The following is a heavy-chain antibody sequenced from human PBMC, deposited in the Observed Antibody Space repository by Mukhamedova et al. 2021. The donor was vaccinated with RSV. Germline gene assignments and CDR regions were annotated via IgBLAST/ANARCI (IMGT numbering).Heavy chain of an antibody. CDR2: IIPTVGIG. J-gene: IGHJ4*02. D-gene: IGHD6-19*01. V-gene: IGHV1-69*02. CDR3: VSAAGRGWGAGIDY. Sequence: VRQAPGHGPEWVGTIIPTVGIGNYAQKFQGRVIITADESTSTAYMELSGLRSDDTAGYYCVSAAGRGWGAGIDYWGQGTRVTVSP.